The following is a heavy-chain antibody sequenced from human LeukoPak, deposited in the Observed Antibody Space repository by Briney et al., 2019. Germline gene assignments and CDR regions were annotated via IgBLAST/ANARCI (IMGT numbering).Heavy chain of an antibody. CDR3: GKDSYVGVNWFDP. CDR2: ISGSGGRA. D-gene: IGHD1-26*01. Sequence: GGSLRLSCAASGFTFSSYAMSWVRQAPGKGLEWVSAISGSGGRAFYADSVKGRFTISRDNSKNMVYLEMNSLRVDDTAVYYCGKDSYVGVNWFDPRGQGTLVTVSS. CDR1: GFTFSSYA. V-gene: IGHV3-23*01. J-gene: IGHJ5*02.